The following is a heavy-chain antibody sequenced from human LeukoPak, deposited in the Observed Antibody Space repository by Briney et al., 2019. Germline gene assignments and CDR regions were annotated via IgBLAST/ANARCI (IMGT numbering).Heavy chain of an antibody. CDR3: ARFETIAVATVDY. J-gene: IGHJ4*02. D-gene: IGHD6-13*01. CDR2: ISSSSSYI. V-gene: IGHV3-21*01. Sequence: GGSLRLSCAASGFTFSSYSMNWVRQPPGKGLEWVSSISSSSSYIEYADSVKGRLTISRDNAKNSLYLQMNSLRAEDTAVYYCARFETIAVATVDYWGQGTLVTVSS. CDR1: GFTFSSYS.